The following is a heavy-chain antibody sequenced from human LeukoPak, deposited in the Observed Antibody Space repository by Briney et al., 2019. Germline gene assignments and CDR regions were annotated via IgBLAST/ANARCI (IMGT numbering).Heavy chain of an antibody. V-gene: IGHV4-34*01. CDR3: ARGVRTTVTQFDY. CDR1: GGSFSGYY. D-gene: IGHD4-17*01. CDR2: INHSGST. Sequence: PSETLSLTCAVYGGSFSGYYWSWIRHPPGKGLEWIGEINHSGSTNYNPSLKSRVTISVDTSKNQFSLKLSSVTAADTAVYYCARGVRTTVTQFDYWGQGTLVTVSS. J-gene: IGHJ4*02.